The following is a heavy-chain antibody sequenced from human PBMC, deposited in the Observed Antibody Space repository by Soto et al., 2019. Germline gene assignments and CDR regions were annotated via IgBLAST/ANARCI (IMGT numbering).Heavy chain of an antibody. V-gene: IGHV4-59*11. CDR1: GGSISSHY. J-gene: IGHJ5*02. D-gene: IGHD2-2*02. CDR3: ARGYCSSTSCYIWDNWFDP. Sequence: PSETLPLTCTVSGGSISSHYWSWIRQPPGKGLEWIGYIYYSGRTNYNPSLKSRVTISVDTSKNQFSLKLSSVTAADTAVYYCARGYCSSTSCYIWDNWFDPWGQGTLVTVSS. CDR2: IYYSGRT.